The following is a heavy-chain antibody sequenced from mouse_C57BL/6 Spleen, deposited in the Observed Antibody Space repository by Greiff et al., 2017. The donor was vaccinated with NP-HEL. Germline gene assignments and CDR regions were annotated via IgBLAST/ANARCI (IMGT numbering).Heavy chain of an antibody. Sequence: QVQLKQSGPELVKPGASVKISCKASGYAFSSSWMNWVKQRPGKGLEWIGRIYPGDGDTNYNGKFKGKATLTADKSSSTAYMQLSSLTSEDSAVYFCARSYYGSSYVVYAMDYWGQGTSVTVSS. J-gene: IGHJ4*01. CDR2: IYPGDGDT. CDR1: GYAFSSSW. D-gene: IGHD1-1*01. V-gene: IGHV1-82*01. CDR3: ARSYYGSSYVVYAMDY.